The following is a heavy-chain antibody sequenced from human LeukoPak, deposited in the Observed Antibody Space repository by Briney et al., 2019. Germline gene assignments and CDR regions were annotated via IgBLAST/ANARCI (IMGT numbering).Heavy chain of an antibody. V-gene: IGHV4-59*01. CDR3: ATQSRDGYNTFDY. J-gene: IGHJ4*02. CDR2: ITYDGGT. Sequence: SETLSLTCTVSGDSISSYYWIWIRQPPGKGLERIGFITYDGGTSYDPSLRGRVIISIDTSKNQFSLRLTSVTAADTATYYCATQSRDGYNTFDYWGQGTLVTVSS. D-gene: IGHD5-24*01. CDR1: GDSISSYY.